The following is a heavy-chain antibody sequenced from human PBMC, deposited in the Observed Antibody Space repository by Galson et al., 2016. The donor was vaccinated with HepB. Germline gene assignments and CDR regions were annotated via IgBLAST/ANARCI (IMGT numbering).Heavy chain of an antibody. D-gene: IGHD1-20*01. V-gene: IGHV3-21*01. J-gene: IGHJ4*02. CDR3: ARGITGNAFDY. CDR1: GFTFSNYS. Sequence: SLRLSCAASGFTFSNYSMNWVRQAPGKGLEWVSFISSSGSYIYYAGSVKGRFSISRDNAKNSLFLQMNSLRAEDTAVYYCARGITGNAFDYWGQGTLVPVSS. CDR2: ISSSGSYI.